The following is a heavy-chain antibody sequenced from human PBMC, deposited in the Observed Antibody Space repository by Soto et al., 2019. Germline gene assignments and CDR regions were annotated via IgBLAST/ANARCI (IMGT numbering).Heavy chain of an antibody. CDR1: GYTFTGYY. V-gene: IGHV1-2*04. J-gene: IGHJ6*02. Sequence: GASVKVSCKASGYTFTGYYMHWARRAPGQGLEWMGWINPNSGGTNYAQKFQGWVTMTRDTSISTAYMELSRLRSDDTAVYYCARDLRDSSGSQSSWDYYYGMGVWGQGTTVTV. D-gene: IGHD6-19*01. CDR2: INPNSGGT. CDR3: ARDLRDSSGSQSSWDYYYGMGV.